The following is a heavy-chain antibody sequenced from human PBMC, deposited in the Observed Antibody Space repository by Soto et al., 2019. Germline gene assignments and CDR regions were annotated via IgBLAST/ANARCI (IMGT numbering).Heavy chain of an antibody. D-gene: IGHD4-17*01. J-gene: IGHJ5*02. Sequence: HLQLQESGSRLVKSSGTLSLTCAVSGDTVSTGGYSCSWFRQPPGKALEWIGHTYHSVNRYYNPYLNSRFIISLDTSKNQFSLKLSSVTAADTAVYYCARETYGEYVGYFDPWGQGTLLTVSS. CDR2: TYHSVNR. CDR3: ARETYGEYVGYFDP. V-gene: IGHV4-30-2*01. CDR1: GDTVSTGGYS.